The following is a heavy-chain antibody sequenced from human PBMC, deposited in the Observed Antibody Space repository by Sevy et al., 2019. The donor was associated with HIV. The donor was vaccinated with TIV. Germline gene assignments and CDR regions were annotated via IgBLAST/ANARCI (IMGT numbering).Heavy chain of an antibody. CDR1: AGSISAYY. Sequence: SETLSLTCSVSAGSISAYYWSWIRQPPGKGLEWIAYIHDSGNSNYSPSLKSRVTISMDTSKNQFSLKVTSVTEADTALYYSARAPPVRSGDDSLNWFDPWGQGILVTVSS. CDR2: IHDSGNS. J-gene: IGHJ5*02. CDR3: ARAPPVRSGDDSLNWFDP. V-gene: IGHV4-59*01. D-gene: IGHD5-12*01.